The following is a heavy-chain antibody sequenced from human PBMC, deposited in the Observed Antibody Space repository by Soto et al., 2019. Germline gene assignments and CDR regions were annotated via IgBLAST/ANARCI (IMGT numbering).Heavy chain of an antibody. D-gene: IGHD2-15*01. J-gene: IGHJ6*02. V-gene: IGHV3-53*01. CDR2: INSGGST. CDR1: GFTVSSNY. Sequence: EVQLVESGGGLIQPGGSLRLSCAASGFTVSSNYMSWVRQAPGKGLEWVSVINSGGSTYYADSVKGRFTISRDNSKNTRYLQMNSLRAEDTAVYYCAREGTYCIGGSCYYYYYGMDVWGQGTTVTVSS. CDR3: AREGTYCIGGSCYYYYYGMDV.